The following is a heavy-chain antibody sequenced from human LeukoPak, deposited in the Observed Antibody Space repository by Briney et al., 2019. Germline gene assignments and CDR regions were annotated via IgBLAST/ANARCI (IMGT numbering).Heavy chain of an antibody. CDR3: VKGGIITMVRGVLDY. D-gene: IGHD3-10*01. Sequence: GGSLRLSCAASGITFSTYYMHWVRQAPGKGLVWVSRIRSDGIGTTYADSVKGRFTISRDNAKNTLYLQMSSLRAEDTAVYYCVKGGIITMVRGVLDYWGQGTLVTVSS. V-gene: IGHV3-74*01. CDR1: GITFSTYY. CDR2: IRSDGIGT. J-gene: IGHJ4*02.